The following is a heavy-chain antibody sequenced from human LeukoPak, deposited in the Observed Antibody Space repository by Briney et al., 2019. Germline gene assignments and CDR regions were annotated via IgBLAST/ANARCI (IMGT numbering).Heavy chain of an antibody. CDR2: IIPIFGTA. J-gene: IGHJ5*02. Sequence: GASVKVSCKASGGTFSSYAISWVRQAPGQGLEWMGGIIPIFGTANYAQKFQGRVTITADESTSTAYMELSSLRSEDTAVYYCARGHSTSFGVVTNNWFDPWGQGTLVTVSS. CDR1: GGTFSSYA. CDR3: ARGHSTSFGVVTNNWFDP. V-gene: IGHV1-69*13. D-gene: IGHD3-3*01.